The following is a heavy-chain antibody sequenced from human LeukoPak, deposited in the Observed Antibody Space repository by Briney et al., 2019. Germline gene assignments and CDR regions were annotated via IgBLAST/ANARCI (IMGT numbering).Heavy chain of an antibody. CDR2: INSDGSST. J-gene: IGHJ6*03. CDR1: GFTFSSYW. CDR3: ARDRDIVGYMDV. D-gene: IGHD2-15*01. V-gene: IGHV3-74*01. Sequence: QPGGSLKLSCAASGFTFSSYWMHWVRQAPGKGLVWVSRINSDGSSTSYADSVKGRFTISRDNAKNTLYLQMNSLRAEDTAVYYCARDRDIVGYMDVWGKGTTVTVSS.